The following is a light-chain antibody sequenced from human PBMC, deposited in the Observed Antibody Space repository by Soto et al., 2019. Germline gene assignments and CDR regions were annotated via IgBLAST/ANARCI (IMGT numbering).Light chain of an antibody. CDR1: QAIRND. Sequence: AIQMTQSPSSLSASVGDRVIITCRASQAIRNDLGWYQQKPGKAPKLLIYTASTLQSGVPSRFSGSGSGADFTLTIRSLQPEDSATYYCLHDHSYPRTFGQGTKVEIK. CDR3: LHDHSYPRT. J-gene: IGKJ1*01. V-gene: IGKV1-6*01. CDR2: TAS.